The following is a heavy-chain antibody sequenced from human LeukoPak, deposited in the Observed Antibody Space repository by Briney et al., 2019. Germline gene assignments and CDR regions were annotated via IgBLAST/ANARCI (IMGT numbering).Heavy chain of an antibody. J-gene: IGHJ4*02. CDR1: GGSISSGDYY. V-gene: IGHV4-30-4*01. Sequence: ASETLSLTCTVSGGSISSGDYYWSWIRQPPGKGLEWIGYIYYSGSTYYNPSLKSRVTISVDTSKNQFSLKLSSVTAADTAVYYCARDLAGGSYFDYWGQGTLVTVSS. CDR3: ARDLAGGSYFDY. D-gene: IGHD3-16*01. CDR2: IYYSGST.